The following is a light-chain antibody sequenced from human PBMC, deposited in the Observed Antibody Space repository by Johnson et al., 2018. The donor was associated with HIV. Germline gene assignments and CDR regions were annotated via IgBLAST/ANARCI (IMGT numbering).Light chain of an antibody. V-gene: IGLV1-51*01. CDR1: SSNIGNNY. CDR2: DNN. CDR3: GTWDSSLSARV. J-gene: IGLJ1*01. Sequence: QSVLTQPPSVSAAPGQKVTISCSGSSSNIGNNYVSWYQQFPGTAPKLLIYDNNKRPSEIPDRFSGSKSGTSATLGITGLQTGDEADYYCGTWDSSLSARVFGTGTKVTVL.